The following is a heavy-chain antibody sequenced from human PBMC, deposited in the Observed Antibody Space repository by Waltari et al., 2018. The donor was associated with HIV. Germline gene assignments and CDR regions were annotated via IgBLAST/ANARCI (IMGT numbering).Heavy chain of an antibody. D-gene: IGHD3-16*01. CDR3: ARGRAEIVAASMGGGYYYSGRDV. V-gene: IGHV1-69*01. Sequence: QVQLVQSGAEVKKPGSSVKVSCRASGDAFSTFGISWVRRAPGQGLQWVGEIIQVSVTETLAQSIRDIVYFTGDEATTTFYMEISDLTSDVSACYCWARGRAEIVAASMGGGYYYSGRDVWGQGTTVTVYS. CDR1: GDAFSTFG. J-gene: IGHJ6*02. CDR2: IIQVSVTE.